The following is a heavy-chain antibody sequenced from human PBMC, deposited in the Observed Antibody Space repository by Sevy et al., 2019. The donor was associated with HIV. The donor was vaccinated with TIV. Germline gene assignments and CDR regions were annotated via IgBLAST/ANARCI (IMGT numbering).Heavy chain of an antibody. J-gene: IGHJ6*02. CDR1: GLSVSDNY. CDR3: ARDRYYDASGYYYYYYGMHV. Sequence: GGSLRLSCAGSGLSVSDNYMNWVRQAPGKGLELVSVFYSDGRTYYADSVKGRFTISRDNSKNTLYLHMSNLRPEDTAVYYCARDRYYDASGYYYYYYGMHVWGQGTTVTVSS. CDR2: FYSDGRT. D-gene: IGHD3-22*01. V-gene: IGHV3-66*01.